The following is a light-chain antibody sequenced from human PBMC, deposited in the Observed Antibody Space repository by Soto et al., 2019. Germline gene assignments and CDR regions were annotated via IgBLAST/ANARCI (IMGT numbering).Light chain of an antibody. CDR3: QQYSSYPV. V-gene: IGKV1-8*01. J-gene: IGKJ3*01. CDR1: QGISSY. Sequence: AIRMTQSPSSLSASTGDRVTITCRASQGISSYLAWYQQKPGKAPKLLIYAASTLQSGAPSRFSGSGSGTDFTLTISCLQAEDSAAYCLQQYSSYPVFGHGTKVDIK. CDR2: AAS.